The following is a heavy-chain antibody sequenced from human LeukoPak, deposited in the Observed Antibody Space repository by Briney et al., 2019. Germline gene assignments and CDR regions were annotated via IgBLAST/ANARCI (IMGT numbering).Heavy chain of an antibody. CDR1: GGSISSYY. J-gene: IGHJ5*02. V-gene: IGHV4-59*08. Sequence: SETLSLNCTVSGGSISSYYWSWIRQPPGKGLEWIGYIYYSGSTNYNPSLKSRVTISVDTSKNQFSLKLSSVTAADTAVYYCARLITMVRGGNWFDPWGQGTLVTVSS. D-gene: IGHD3-10*01. CDR2: IYYSGST. CDR3: ARLITMVRGGNWFDP.